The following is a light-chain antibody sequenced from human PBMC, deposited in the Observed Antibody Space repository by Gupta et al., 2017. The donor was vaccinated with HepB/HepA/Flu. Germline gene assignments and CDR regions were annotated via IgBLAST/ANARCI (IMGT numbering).Light chain of an antibody. J-gene: IGLJ2*01. V-gene: IGLV2-14*03. CDR2: NVS. Sequence: SALPQPASLSGSPGQSITISCTGTSSDYVSWYQQYPGQAPKLLIYNVSDRPSGVSHRFSGSKSGNTASLSISGLQTEDEAYYYCSSYTYTTTLVVFGGGTKLTVL. CDR1: SSDY. CDR3: SSYTYTTTLVV.